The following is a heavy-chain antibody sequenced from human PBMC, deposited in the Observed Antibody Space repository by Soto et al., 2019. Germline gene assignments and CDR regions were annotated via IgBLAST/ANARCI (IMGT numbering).Heavy chain of an antibody. J-gene: IGHJ6*02. CDR1: GYSFTSYW. D-gene: IGHD6-6*01. V-gene: IGHV5-10-1*01. CDR3: ARQRGSSSRYHYYGMDV. CDR2: IDPSDSYT. Sequence: GESLKISCKCSGYSFTSYWISRVRQMPGKGLEGMGRIDPSDSYTNYCPSFQGHGTSSADKSIRTAYLQWSSLKASDTAMYYCARQRGSSSRYHYYGMDVWGQGTTVTVSS.